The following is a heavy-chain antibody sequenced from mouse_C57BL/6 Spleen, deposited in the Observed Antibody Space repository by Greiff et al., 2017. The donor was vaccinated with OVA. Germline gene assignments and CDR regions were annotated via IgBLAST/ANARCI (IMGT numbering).Heavy chain of an antibody. D-gene: IGHD2-1*01. V-gene: IGHV1-55*01. CDR3: ARGLLPSLLTQFAY. CDR1: GYTFTSYW. CDR2: IYPGSGST. Sequence: QVQLQQPGAELVKPGASVKMSCKASGYTFTSYWITWVKQRPGQGLEWIGDIYPGSGSTNYNEKFKSKATLTVDTSSSTAYMQLSSLTSEDSAVYYCARGLLPSLLTQFAYWGQGTLVTVSA. J-gene: IGHJ3*01.